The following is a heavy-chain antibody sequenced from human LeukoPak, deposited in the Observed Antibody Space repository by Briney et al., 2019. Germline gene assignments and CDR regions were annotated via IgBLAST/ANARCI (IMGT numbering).Heavy chain of an antibody. V-gene: IGHV3-23*01. CDR3: AKDFRGYGRMIDY. J-gene: IGHJ4*02. CDR1: GFTFSDYA. CDR2: ISDSGGSV. Sequence: GGSLRLSCAASGFTFSDYAMSWVRRAPGKGLEWVSVISDSGGSVYYADSVKRRFTIFRENSKNTVDLQMNSLRVEDRAVNYCAKDFRGYGRMIDYWGQGTLVTVSS. D-gene: IGHD5-18*01.